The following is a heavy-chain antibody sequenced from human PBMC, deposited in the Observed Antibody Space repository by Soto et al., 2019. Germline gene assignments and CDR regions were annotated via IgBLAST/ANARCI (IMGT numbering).Heavy chain of an antibody. D-gene: IGHD3-22*01. CDR1: GFTFSTYW. Sequence: GGSLRLACAASGFTFSTYWMSWVRQAPGKGLEWVANIKEDGSEKYYVDSVEGRFTISRDNAKNSLYLQMTSLRAEDTALYYCARGWGYFDSSGFPYLYAMDVWGQGTTVTVSS. CDR2: IKEDGSEK. CDR3: ARGWGYFDSSGFPYLYAMDV. J-gene: IGHJ6*02. V-gene: IGHV3-7*01.